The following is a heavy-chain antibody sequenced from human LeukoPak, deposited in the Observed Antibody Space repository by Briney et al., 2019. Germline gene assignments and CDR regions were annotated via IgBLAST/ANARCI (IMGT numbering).Heavy chain of an antibody. CDR2: INHSGST. V-gene: IGHV4-34*01. J-gene: IGHJ4*02. Sequence: SETLSLTCAVYGGSFSGYYWSWIRQPPGKGLEWIGEINHSGSTNYNPSLKSRVTISVDTSKNQFSLKLSSVTAADTAVYYYARHGKPIVLMVYGTGYFDYWGQGTLVTVSS. CDR3: ARHGKPIVLMVYGTGYFDY. CDR1: GGSFSGYY. D-gene: IGHD2-8*01.